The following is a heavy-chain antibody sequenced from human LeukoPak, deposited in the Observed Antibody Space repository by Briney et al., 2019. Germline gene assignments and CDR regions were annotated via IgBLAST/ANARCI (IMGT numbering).Heavy chain of an antibody. CDR3: ARDQYLRPSVSYFDY. J-gene: IGHJ4*02. V-gene: IGHV3-11*04. CDR1: GFTFSDYY. CDR2: ISSSGSTI. Sequence: GGSLRLSCAASGFTFSDYYMSWIRQAPGKGLEWVSYISSSGSTIYYADSVKGRFTISRDNAKNSLYLQMNSLRAEDTAVYYCARDQYLRPSVSYFDYWGQGTLVTVSS. D-gene: IGHD2-2*01.